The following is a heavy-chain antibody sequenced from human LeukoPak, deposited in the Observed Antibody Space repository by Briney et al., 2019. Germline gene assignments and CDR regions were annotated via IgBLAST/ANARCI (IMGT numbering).Heavy chain of an antibody. CDR1: GFTVSSNY. J-gene: IGHJ4*02. V-gene: IGHV3-66*04. CDR3: VRHIVVVTALDY. D-gene: IGHD2-21*02. CDR2: IYSGGST. Sequence: GSLRLSCAASGFTVSSNYMSWVRQAPGKGLEWVSVIYSGGSTYYADSVKGRFTISRDNSKNTLYLQMNSLRAEDTAVYYCVRHIVVVTALDYWGQGTLVTASS.